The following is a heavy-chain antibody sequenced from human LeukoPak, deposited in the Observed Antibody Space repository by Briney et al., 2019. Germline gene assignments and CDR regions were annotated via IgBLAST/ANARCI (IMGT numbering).Heavy chain of an antibody. CDR2: MNPNSGNT. D-gene: IGHD6-19*01. CDR1: GYTFTSYD. V-gene: IGHV1-8*03. Sequence: GASVKVSCKASGYTFTSYDINWVRQATGQGLEWMGWMNPNSGNTGYAQKFQGRVTITRNTSISTAYMELSSLRSEDMAVYYCARTPTSGWDNDYWGQGTLVTVSS. J-gene: IGHJ4*02. CDR3: ARTPTSGWDNDY.